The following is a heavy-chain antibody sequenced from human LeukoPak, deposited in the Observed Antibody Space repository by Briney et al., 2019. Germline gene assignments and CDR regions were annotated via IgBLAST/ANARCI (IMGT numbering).Heavy chain of an antibody. CDR3: ARVWFGELDWFDP. D-gene: IGHD3-10*01. CDR2: MNPNSGNT. J-gene: IGHJ5*02. Sequence: ASVKVSCKASGYTFTSYDINWVRQATGQGLEWMGWMNPNSGNTGYAQKFQGRVTITRNTSISTAYMELRSLRSDDTAVYYCARVWFGELDWFDPWGQGTLVTVSS. CDR1: GYTFTSYD. V-gene: IGHV1-8*03.